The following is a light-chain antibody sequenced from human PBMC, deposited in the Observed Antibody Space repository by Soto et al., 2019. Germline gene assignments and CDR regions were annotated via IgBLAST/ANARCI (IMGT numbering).Light chain of an antibody. J-gene: IGLJ1*01. Sequence: QSALTQPASVSGSPGQSITISCTGTSSDVGGYNYVSWYQQHPGKAPKLMIYDVSNRPSGVSNRFSGSKSGNTASLTISGLQAEDEADYYCSSFTSSNTGVFGTGT. V-gene: IGLV2-14*03. CDR3: SSFTSSNTGV. CDR1: SSDVGGYNY. CDR2: DVS.